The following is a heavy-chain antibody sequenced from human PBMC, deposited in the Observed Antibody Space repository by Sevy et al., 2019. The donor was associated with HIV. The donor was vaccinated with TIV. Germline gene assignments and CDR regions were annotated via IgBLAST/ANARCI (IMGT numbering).Heavy chain of an antibody. CDR2: SSSSGSTV. D-gene: IGHD3-16*02. Sequence: GGSLRLSCAASGFTFSDHYMSWIRQAPGKGLEWVSYSSSSGSTVSYRDSVRGRFTISRDNAKNTVSLQMNSLRAEDTAVYYCARSYGSFGFDNWGQGTLVTVSS. J-gene: IGHJ4*02. CDR3: ARSYGSFGFDN. CDR1: GFTFSDHY. V-gene: IGHV3-11*01.